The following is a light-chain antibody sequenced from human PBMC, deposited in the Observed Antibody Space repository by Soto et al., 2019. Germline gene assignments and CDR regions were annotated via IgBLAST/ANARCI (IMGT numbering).Light chain of an antibody. CDR2: SAS. J-gene: IGKJ4*01. Sequence: EIVLTQSTATLSLSPGERATLSCRASQTVGNDLVWYHQKRGQAPRLLIYSASNRATGIPARFSGSGSGTDFTLTISSLEPEDFAAYYCQQRSKWPPTFGGGTKVEIK. CDR1: QTVGND. V-gene: IGKV3-11*01. CDR3: QQRSKWPPT.